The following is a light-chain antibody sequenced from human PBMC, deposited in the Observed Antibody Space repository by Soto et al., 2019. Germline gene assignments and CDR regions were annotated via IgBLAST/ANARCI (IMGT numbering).Light chain of an antibody. V-gene: IGLV6-57*01. CDR3: QSYDTVWV. CDR1: SGSITTNY. Sequence: NFMLTQPHSVSESPGKTVTISCTRSSGSITTNYVQWYQHRPGRSPTTVIYEDGQRPSGVPDRFSGSIDRSSNSASLTISGLKTEDEADYYCQSYDTVWVLGGGTKLTVL. J-gene: IGLJ3*02. CDR2: EDG.